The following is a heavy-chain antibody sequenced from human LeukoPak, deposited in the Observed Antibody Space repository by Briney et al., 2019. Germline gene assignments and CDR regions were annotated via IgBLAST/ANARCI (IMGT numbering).Heavy chain of an antibody. D-gene: IGHD5-18*01. J-gene: IGHJ2*01. CDR1: GXSVSTNSFA. Sequence: SQTLSLTCAISGXSVSTNSFAWYWIRQSPSRGLEWLGRTYYRSKWYYDYAVSVKSRITINPDTSKNQFSLHLNSVTPEDTAVYYCARATRGDTTKSFDLWGRGTLITVSS. CDR2: TYYRSKWYY. V-gene: IGHV6-1*01. CDR3: ARATRGDTTKSFDL.